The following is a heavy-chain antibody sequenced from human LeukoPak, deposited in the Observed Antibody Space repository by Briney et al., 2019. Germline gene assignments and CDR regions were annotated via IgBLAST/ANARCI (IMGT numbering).Heavy chain of an antibody. CDR3: ARYSGYDDEGEYFDY. CDR2: IKQDGSEK. CDR1: GFTFSSYW. Sequence: GGSLRLSCAASGFTFSSYWMSWVRQAPGKGLEWVANIKQDGSEKYYVDSVKGRFTISRDNAKNSLYLQMNSLRAEDTAVYYCARYSGYDDEGEYFDYWGQGTLVTVSS. V-gene: IGHV3-7*01. D-gene: IGHD5-12*01. J-gene: IGHJ4*02.